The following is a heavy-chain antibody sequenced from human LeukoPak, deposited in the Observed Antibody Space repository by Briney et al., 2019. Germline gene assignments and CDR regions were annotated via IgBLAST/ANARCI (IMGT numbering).Heavy chain of an antibody. V-gene: IGHV1-2*02. J-gene: IGHJ5*02. CDR1: GYTFTGYY. D-gene: IGHD2-15*01. CDR2: INPNSGGT. Sequence: EASVKVSCKASGYTFTGYYMHWVRQAPGQGLEWMGWINPNSGGTNYAQKFQGRVTMTRDTSISTAYMELSRLRSDDTAVYYCARERGVVVAATDWFDPWGQGTLVTVSS. CDR3: ARERGVVVAATDWFDP.